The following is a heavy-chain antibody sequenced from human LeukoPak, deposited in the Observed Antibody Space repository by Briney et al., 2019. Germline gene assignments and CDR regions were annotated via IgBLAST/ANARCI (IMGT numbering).Heavy chain of an antibody. CDR1: GYSFTSYW. J-gene: IGHJ4*02. D-gene: IGHD6-19*01. CDR3: XRGXPGYSSGWYRH. V-gene: IGHV5-51*01. CDR2: IYPGDSDT. Sequence: GESLKISCKGSGYSFTSYWIGWVRQMPGKGLGWMGIIYPGDSDTRYSPSFQGQVTISADKSISTAYLQWSSLRASVTAMYYCXRGXPGYSSGWYRHWGQGTLVTVSS.